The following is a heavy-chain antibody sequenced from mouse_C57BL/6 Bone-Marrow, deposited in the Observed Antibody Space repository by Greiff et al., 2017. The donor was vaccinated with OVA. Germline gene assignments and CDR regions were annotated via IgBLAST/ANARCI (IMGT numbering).Heavy chain of an antibody. CDR2: IHPNSGST. Sequence: VQLQQPGAELVKPGASVKLSCKASGYTFTSYWMHWVKQRPRQGLEWIGMIHPNSGSTNYNEKFKSKATLTVDKSSSTAYMQLSSLTSEDSAVYYCARRDYGSSPFAYWGQGTLVTVSA. D-gene: IGHD1-1*01. CDR1: GYTFTSYW. V-gene: IGHV1-64*01. J-gene: IGHJ3*01. CDR3: ARRDYGSSPFAY.